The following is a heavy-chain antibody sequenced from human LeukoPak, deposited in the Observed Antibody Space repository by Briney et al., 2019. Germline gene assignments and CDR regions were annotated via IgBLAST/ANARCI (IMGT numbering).Heavy chain of an antibody. Sequence: GGSLRLSCTASGFTFGDYAMSWVRQAPGKGLEWVGFIRSKAYGGTTEYAASVKGGFTISRDDSKSIAYLQMNSLKTEDTAVYYCTRGLGYSYGYERVFDYWGQGTLVTVSS. CDR1: GFTFGDYA. J-gene: IGHJ4*02. CDR3: TRGLGYSYGYERVFDY. CDR2: IRSKAYGGTT. V-gene: IGHV3-49*04. D-gene: IGHD5-18*01.